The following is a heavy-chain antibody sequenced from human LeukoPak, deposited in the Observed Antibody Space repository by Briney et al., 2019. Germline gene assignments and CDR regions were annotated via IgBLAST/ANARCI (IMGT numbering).Heavy chain of an antibody. J-gene: IGHJ6*03. CDR1: GGTFSSYA. CDR3: ARDGAARGYYMDV. V-gene: IGHV1-69*06. CDR2: IIPIFGTA. Sequence: HWASVKVSCKASGGTFSSYAISWVRQAPGQGLEWMGGIIPIFGTANYAQKFQGRVTITADKSTSTAYMELSSLRSEDTAVYYCARDGAARGYYMDVWGKGTTVTVSS. D-gene: IGHD6-6*01.